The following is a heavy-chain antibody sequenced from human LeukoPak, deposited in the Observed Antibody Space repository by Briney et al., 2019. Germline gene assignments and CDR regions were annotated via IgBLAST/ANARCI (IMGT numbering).Heavy chain of an antibody. CDR3: ARAGYSSGWFDY. D-gene: IGHD6-19*01. J-gene: IGHJ4*02. CDR2: IYYSGRT. Sequence: SETLSLTCIVSGDAISSSSYYWGWIRQPPGKGLEWIGSIYYSGRTYYNSSLKSRVTISVDTSRNQFSLKLSSVTAADTAVYYCARAGYSSGWFDYWGQGTLVTVSS. CDR1: GDAISSSSYY. V-gene: IGHV4-39*07.